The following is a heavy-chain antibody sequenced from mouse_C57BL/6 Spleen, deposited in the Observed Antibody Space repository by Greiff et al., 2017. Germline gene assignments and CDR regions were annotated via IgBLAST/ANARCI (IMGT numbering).Heavy chain of an antibody. V-gene: IGHV1-19*01. CDR1: GYTFTDYY. Sequence: VQLKQSGPVLVKPGASVKMSCKASGYTFTDYYMNWVKQSHGKSLEWIGVINPYNGGTSYNQKFKGKATLTVDKSSSTAYMELNSLTSEDSAVYYCARRMMTAQALRDWGQGALVTVSA. D-gene: IGHD3-2*02. CDR3: ARRMMTAQALRD. J-gene: IGHJ3*01. CDR2: INPYNGGT.